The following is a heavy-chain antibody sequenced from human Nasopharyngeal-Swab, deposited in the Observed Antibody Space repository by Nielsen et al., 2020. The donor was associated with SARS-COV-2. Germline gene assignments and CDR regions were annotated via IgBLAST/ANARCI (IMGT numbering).Heavy chain of an antibody. CDR3: ARAGEYRFDY. J-gene: IGHJ4*02. D-gene: IGHD7-27*01. V-gene: IGHV3-74*01. CDR1: GFTFSSSW. Sequence: GESLKISCAGSGFTFSSSWLHWVRQAPGEGLVWVARLNGDATTVDYADSVKGRFTISRDNAKNTLYLQMNGLRDEDTAIHYCARAGEYRFDYWGQGTLVTVSS. CDR2: LNGDATTV.